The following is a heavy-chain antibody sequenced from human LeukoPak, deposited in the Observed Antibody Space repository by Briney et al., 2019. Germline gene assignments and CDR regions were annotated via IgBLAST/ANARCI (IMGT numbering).Heavy chain of an antibody. V-gene: IGHV4-59*11. Sequence: SETLSLICDVCGGAISTHYWSWVRQPPGKALEWIGYINGAYINNAGGTKYTAALESRVTMSADSAKNQLSLKLSSVTAADTAVYYCARDGTGFLHLAFWGQGILVTVSS. CDR3: ARDGTGFLHLAF. J-gene: IGHJ4*02. CDR1: GGAISTHY. CDR2: INGAYINNAGGT. D-gene: IGHD1-1*01.